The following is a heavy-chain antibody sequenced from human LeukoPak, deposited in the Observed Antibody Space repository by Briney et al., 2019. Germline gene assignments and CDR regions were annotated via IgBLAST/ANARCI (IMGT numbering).Heavy chain of an antibody. CDR2: ISYDGSNK. D-gene: IGHD3-10*01. Sequence: GGSLRLSCAASGFTFSSYAMHWVRQAPGKGLEWVAVISYDGSNKYYADSVKGRFTISRDNSKNTLYLQMNSLRAEDTAVYYCARIPSYYYGSGMPYYFDYWGQGTLVTVSS. J-gene: IGHJ4*02. CDR3: ARIPSYYYGSGMPYYFDY. CDR1: GFTFSSYA. V-gene: IGHV3-30-3*01.